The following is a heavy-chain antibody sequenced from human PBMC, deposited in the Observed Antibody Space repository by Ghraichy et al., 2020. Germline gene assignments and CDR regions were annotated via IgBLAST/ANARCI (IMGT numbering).Heavy chain of an antibody. CDR1: GFTFSNAW. D-gene: IGHD3-10*01. V-gene: IGHV3-15*01. J-gene: IGHJ4*02. Sequence: GGSLRLSCAASGFTFSNAWMSWVRQAPGKGLEWVGRIKSKTDGGTTDYAAPVKGRFTISRDDSKNTLYLQMNSLKTEDTAVYYCTTVFLGIYNEPTELMVQGEPHDYWGQGTLVTVSS. CDR2: IKSKTDGGTT. CDR3: TTVFLGIYNEPTELMVQGEPHDY.